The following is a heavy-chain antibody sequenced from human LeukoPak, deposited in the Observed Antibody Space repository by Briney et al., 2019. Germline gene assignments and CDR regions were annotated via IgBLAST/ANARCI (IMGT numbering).Heavy chain of an antibody. CDR1: GFTFSSYW. J-gene: IGHJ4*02. CDR3: ARAKLRPYCSGGSCFRNFDY. D-gene: IGHD2-15*01. CDR2: IKQDGSEK. V-gene: IGHV3-7*04. Sequence: GGSLRLSCAASGFTFSSYWMSWVRQAPGKGLEWVANIKQDGSEKYYVDSVKGRFTISRDNAKNSLYLQMNSLRAEDTAVYYCARAKLRPYCSGGSCFRNFDYWGQGTLVTVSP.